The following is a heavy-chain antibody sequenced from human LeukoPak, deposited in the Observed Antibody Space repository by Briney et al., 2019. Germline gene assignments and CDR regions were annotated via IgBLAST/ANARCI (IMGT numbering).Heavy chain of an antibody. CDR1: GGSISSGSDY. V-gene: IGHV4-61*01. J-gene: IGHJ4*02. D-gene: IGHD3-3*01. CDR3: ARGELTLED. Sequence: SETLSLTCTVSGGSISSGSDYCSWIRQPPGKGLEWIGYIYYSGSTNYNPSLKSRVTISVDTSKNQFSLKLSSVTAADTAVYYCARGELTLEDWGQGTLVTVSS. CDR2: IYYSGST.